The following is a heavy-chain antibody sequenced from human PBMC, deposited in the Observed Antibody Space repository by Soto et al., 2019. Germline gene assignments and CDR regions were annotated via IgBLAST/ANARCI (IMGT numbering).Heavy chain of an antibody. D-gene: IGHD3-10*01. Sequence: QVQLVQSGAEVKKPGASVKVSCKASGYTLTTYGMSWVRQAPGQGLEWMGWISTDNGNTNYAQKLQGRVTMTRDTSTSTAYMELRSLRSDDTAVYYCATFQYGTGSPDSWGQGTLVTVSS. CDR3: ATFQYGTGSPDS. CDR1: GYTLTTYG. V-gene: IGHV1-18*01. J-gene: IGHJ4*02. CDR2: ISTDNGNT.